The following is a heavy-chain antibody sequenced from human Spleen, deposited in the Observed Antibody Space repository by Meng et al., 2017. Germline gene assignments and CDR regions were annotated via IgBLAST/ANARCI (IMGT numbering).Heavy chain of an antibody. CDR1: GFTFSSYG. J-gene: IGHJ4*02. Sequence: GESLKISCAASGFTFSSYGMHWVRQAPGKGLEWVSYISGSGSTIYYADSVRGRFTFSRDNAKNSLYLQMNSLRAEDTAVYYCARPNYGSGRSNYFDYWGQGTLVTVSS. D-gene: IGHD3-10*01. CDR3: ARPNYGSGRSNYFDY. V-gene: IGHV3-48*04. CDR2: ISGSGSTI.